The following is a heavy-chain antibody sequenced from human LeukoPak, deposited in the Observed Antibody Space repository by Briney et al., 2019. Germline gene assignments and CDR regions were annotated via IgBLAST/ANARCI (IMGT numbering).Heavy chain of an antibody. J-gene: IGHJ4*02. D-gene: IGHD4/OR15-4a*01. Sequence: GGSLRLSCGTSGFTFSSYGMHWVRQAPGKGLEWVAFIRFDGRNKYHADSVKGRFTISRDNSKNTLYLQMNSLRAEDTAVYYCAKIGANVGFWGQGTLVTVSS. CDR3: AKIGANVGF. V-gene: IGHV3-30*02. CDR1: GFTFSSYG. CDR2: IRFDGRNK.